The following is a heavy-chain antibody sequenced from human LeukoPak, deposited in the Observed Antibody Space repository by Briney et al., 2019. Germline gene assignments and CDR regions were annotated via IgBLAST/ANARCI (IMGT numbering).Heavy chain of an antibody. CDR2: ISSGGSFI. Sequence: GGSLRLSCAASGFIFSDFIMNWARQAPGKGLEWVSSISSGGSFIYYADSVKGRFTISRDNAKNSLYLQMNSLRAEDTAVYYCATTQGGYSYGYSSNYYMDVWGKGTTVTVSS. V-gene: IGHV3-21*01. CDR1: GFIFSDFI. J-gene: IGHJ6*03. CDR3: ATTQGGYSYGYSSNYYMDV. D-gene: IGHD5-18*01.